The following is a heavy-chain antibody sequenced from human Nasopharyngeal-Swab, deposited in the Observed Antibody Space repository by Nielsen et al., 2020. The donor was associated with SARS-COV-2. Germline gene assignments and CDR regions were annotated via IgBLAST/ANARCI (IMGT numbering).Heavy chain of an antibody. CDR3: ARASRGTSTRTFDY. J-gene: IGHJ4*02. D-gene: IGHD1-1*01. CDR2: ISSSSSYI. CDR1: GFTFSSYS. Sequence: WGSLRLSCAASGFTFSSYSMNWVRQAPGKGLEWVSSISSSSSYIYYADSVKGRFTISRDNAKNSLYLQMNSLRAEDTAVYYCARASRGTSTRTFDYWGQGTLVTVSS. V-gene: IGHV3-21*01.